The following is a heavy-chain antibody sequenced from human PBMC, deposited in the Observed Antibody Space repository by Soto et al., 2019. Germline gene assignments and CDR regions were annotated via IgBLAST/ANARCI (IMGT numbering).Heavy chain of an antibody. J-gene: IGHJ6*02. CDR2: IFFTGAT. Sequence: QVQLQESGPGLVKPSGTLSLICIVSGDSVTFGHHYWSWIRQPPGKGLEWIGHIFFTGATNYSPSLRSRVTRSVDSSNSQFSLNLTSVSAADSAIYYCARARPDSAGSSLGRRLDVWGQGTTVTVSS. D-gene: IGHD3-10*01. CDR1: GDSVTFGHHY. V-gene: IGHV4-61*01. CDR3: ARARPDSAGSSLGRRLDV.